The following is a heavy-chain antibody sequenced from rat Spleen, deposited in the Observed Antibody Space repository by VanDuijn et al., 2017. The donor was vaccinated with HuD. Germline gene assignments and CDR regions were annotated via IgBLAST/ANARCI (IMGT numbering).Heavy chain of an antibody. Sequence: EVQLVESGEGLVQPGRSLKLSCAASGFTFSDYNMAWVRQAPKKGLEWVATISYDGSSTFYRDSVRARFTISRDNAKSTLYLQVDSLRSEDTATYYCVREDRGVDYWGQGVMVTVSS. CDR1: GFTFSDYN. V-gene: IGHV5-7*01. J-gene: IGHJ2*01. CDR3: VREDRGVDY. CDR2: ISYDGSST.